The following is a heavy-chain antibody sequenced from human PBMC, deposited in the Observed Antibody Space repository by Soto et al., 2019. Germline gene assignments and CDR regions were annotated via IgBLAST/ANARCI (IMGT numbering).Heavy chain of an antibody. Sequence: ASVKVSCKASGYTFTSYGISWVRQAPGQGLEWMGWISAYNGNTNYAQKLQGRVIMTTDTSTSTAYMELRSLRSDDTAVYYCAIGVVPAAMYYYGMDVWGQGTTVTV. V-gene: IGHV1-18*01. CDR3: AIGVVPAAMYYYGMDV. J-gene: IGHJ6*02. CDR2: ISAYNGNT. D-gene: IGHD2-2*01. CDR1: GYTFTSYG.